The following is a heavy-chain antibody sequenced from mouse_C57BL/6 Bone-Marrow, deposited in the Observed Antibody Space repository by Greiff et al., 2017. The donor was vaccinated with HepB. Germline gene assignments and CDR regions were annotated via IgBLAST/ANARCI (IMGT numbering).Heavy chain of an antibody. D-gene: IGHD1-1*01. CDR1: GYAFTNYL. J-gene: IGHJ4*01. CDR2: INPGSGGT. Sequence: VQLQESGAELVRPGTSVKVSCKASGYAFTNYLIEWVKQRPGQGLEWIGVINPGSGGTNYNEKFKGKATLTADKSSSTAYMQLSSLTSEDSAVYFCARSPLSTTVVAPYAMDYWGQGTSVTVSS. CDR3: ARSPLSTTVVAPYAMDY. V-gene: IGHV1-54*01.